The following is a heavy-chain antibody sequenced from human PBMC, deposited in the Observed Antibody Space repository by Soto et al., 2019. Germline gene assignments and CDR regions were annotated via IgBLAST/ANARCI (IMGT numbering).Heavy chain of an antibody. CDR3: ARSPYDYIWGSYPDDAFDI. V-gene: IGHV4-59*01. CDR2: IYYSGST. Sequence: SETLSLTCTVSGGSISSYYWSWIRQPPGKGLEWIGYIYYSGSTNYNPSLKSRVTISVDTSKNQFSLKLSSVTAADTAVYYCARSPYDYIWGSYPDDAFDIWGQGTMVTVSS. J-gene: IGHJ3*02. D-gene: IGHD3-16*02. CDR1: GGSISSYY.